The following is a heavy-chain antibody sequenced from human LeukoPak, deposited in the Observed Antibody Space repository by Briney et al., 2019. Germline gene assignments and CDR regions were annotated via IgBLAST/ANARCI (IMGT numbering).Heavy chain of an antibody. V-gene: IGHV3-7*01. CDR2: INQDGSEK. CDR1: GFTLSSYW. CDR3: ARRAFGVVPDY. Sequence: GGSLRLSCAASGFTLSSYWMTWVRQAPGKGLEWVANINQDGSEKFYVDSVKGRFTISRDNAKNSVYLQMNSLRAEDTAVYYCARRAFGVVPDYWGQGTLVTVSS. D-gene: IGHD3-3*01. J-gene: IGHJ4*02.